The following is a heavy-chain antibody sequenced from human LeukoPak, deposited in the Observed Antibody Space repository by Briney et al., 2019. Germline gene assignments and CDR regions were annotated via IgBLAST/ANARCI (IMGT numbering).Heavy chain of an antibody. D-gene: IGHD6-13*01. CDR1: GSTFSSYS. CDR3: ARVGGIAAAGGAFDI. V-gene: IGHV3-21*01. Sequence: GGSLRLSCAASGSTFSSYSMNWVRQAPGKGLEWVSSISSSSSYIYYADSVKGRFTISRDNAKNSLYLQMNSLRAEDTAVYYCARVGGIAAAGGAFDIWGQGTMVTVSS. CDR2: ISSSSSYI. J-gene: IGHJ3*02.